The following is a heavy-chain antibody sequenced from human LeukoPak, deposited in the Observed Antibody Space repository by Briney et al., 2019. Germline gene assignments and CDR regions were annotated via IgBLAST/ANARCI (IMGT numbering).Heavy chain of an antibody. CDR1: GFTFSSYA. D-gene: IGHD3-22*01. CDR2: ISGSGGST. Sequence: GGSLRLSCAASGFTFSSYAMSWVRQAPGKGLEWVSAISGSGGSTYYADSVKGRFTISRDNSKNTLYLQMNSLRAEDTAVYYCAKVQRPTYYYDSSGYYPLDYWGQGTLVTVSS. CDR3: AKVQRPTYYYDSSGYYPLDY. J-gene: IGHJ4*02. V-gene: IGHV3-23*01.